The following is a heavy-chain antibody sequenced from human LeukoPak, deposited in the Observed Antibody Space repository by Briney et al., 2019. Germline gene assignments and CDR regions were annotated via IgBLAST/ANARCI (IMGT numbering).Heavy chain of an antibody. CDR1: GGSISSYY. CDR3: ARDREGYQGADGWFDP. J-gene: IGHJ5*02. CDR2: IYYSGST. V-gene: IGHV4-59*01. Sequence: SETLSLTCTVSGGSISSYYWSWIRQPPGKGLEWIGYIYYSGSTNYNPSLKSRVTISVDTSKNQFSLKLSSVTAADTAVYYCARDREGYQGADGWFDPWGQGTLVTVSS. D-gene: IGHD3-16*02.